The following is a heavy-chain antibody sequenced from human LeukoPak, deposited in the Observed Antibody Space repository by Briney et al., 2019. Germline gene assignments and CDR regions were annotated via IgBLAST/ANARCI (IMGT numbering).Heavy chain of an antibody. J-gene: IGHJ4*02. D-gene: IGHD6-6*01. Sequence: PGGSLRLSCAASGSTFDDYAMHWIRQAPGKGLEWVSGINWNGGKIGYADSVKGRFTISRDSAKSSLYLQMNTLRAEDMAFYYCAKALSSSFTGSSWEYWGQGTLVTVSS. CDR2: INWNGGKI. CDR3: AKALSSSFTGSSWEY. V-gene: IGHV3-9*03. CDR1: GSTFDDYA.